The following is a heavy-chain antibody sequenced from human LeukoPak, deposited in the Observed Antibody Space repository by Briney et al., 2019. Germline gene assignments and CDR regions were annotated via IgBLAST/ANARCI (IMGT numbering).Heavy chain of an antibody. CDR1: GFTFSSYP. J-gene: IGHJ4*02. D-gene: IGHD4-23*01. CDR2: ISYDGSNR. V-gene: IGHV3-30-3*01. CDR3: ARDLSGNSYFDY. Sequence: GGSLRLSCAASGFTFSSYPMHWVRQAPGKGLEWVAVISYDGSNRYYIDSVKGRFTISRDNSKNTLYLQMNSLRAEDTAVYYCARDLSGNSYFDYWGQGTLVTASS.